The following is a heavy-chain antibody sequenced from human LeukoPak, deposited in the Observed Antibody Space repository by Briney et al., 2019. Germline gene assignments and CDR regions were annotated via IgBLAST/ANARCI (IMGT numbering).Heavy chain of an antibody. CDR1: GFTFSDYY. D-gene: IGHD5-18*01. CDR2: IWYDGSNK. CDR3: ARAGYSYGFDY. V-gene: IGHV3-33*08. Sequence: GGSLRLSCAASGFTFSDYYMSWIRQAPGKGLEWVAVIWYDGSNKYYADSVKGRFTISRDNSKNTLYLQMSSLRAEDTAVYYCARAGYSYGFDYWGQGTLVTVSS. J-gene: IGHJ4*02.